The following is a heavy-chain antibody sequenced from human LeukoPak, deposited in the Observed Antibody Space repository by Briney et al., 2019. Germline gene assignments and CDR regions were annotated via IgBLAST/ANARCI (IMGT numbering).Heavy chain of an antibody. Sequence: SETQSLTCAVYGGSISGHYWTWIRQAPGKGLEWIGESTHTGSTNYNPSLKSRVTISVDTSKNQFSLKLTSVSAADTAVYHCARGRTGAAALDFWGPGTLVTVSS. J-gene: IGHJ4*02. CDR1: GGSISGHY. D-gene: IGHD2-2*01. V-gene: IGHV4-34*01. CDR3: ARGRTGAAALDF. CDR2: STHTGST.